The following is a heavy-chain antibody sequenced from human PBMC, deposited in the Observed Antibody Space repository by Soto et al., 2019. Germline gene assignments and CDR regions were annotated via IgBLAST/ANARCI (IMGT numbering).Heavy chain of an antibody. D-gene: IGHD5-12*01. V-gene: IGHV4-59*01. CDR1: GGSMDRSY. J-gene: IGHJ4*02. CDR2: IFYSGTT. Sequence: SETLSLTCTVSGGSMDRSYWSWVRQSPGKGLAWIGYIFYSGTTNYNPSLKSRVTISVDTSKNQFSLQLTSVTAADTGVYFCARERSYLDRGSCGSWGQGTRGTVSS. CDR3: ARERSYLDRGSCGS.